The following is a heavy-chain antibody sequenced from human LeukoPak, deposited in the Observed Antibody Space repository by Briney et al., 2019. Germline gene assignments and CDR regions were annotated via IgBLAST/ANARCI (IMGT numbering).Heavy chain of an antibody. D-gene: IGHD5-24*01. Sequence: GASVKVSCKASGYIFTSYGISWVRQAPGQGLEWMGWISAYNGNTNYAQKLQGRVTMTTDTSTSTAYMELRSLRSDDTAVYYCARDKGDGYNYRAFDIWGQGTMVTVSS. CDR2: ISAYNGNT. CDR3: ARDKGDGYNYRAFDI. V-gene: IGHV1-18*01. J-gene: IGHJ3*02. CDR1: GYIFTSYG.